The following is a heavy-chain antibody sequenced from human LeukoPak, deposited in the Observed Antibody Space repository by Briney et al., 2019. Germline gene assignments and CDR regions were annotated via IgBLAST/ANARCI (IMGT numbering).Heavy chain of an antibody. CDR1: GFTVRSTF. V-gene: IGHV3-66*01. J-gene: IGHJ3*01. CDR2: IYSGGST. Sequence: GALRHSCAASGFTVRSTFMRWVRPAPGKGLAWVSVIYSGGSTYYADSVRGRFTISRDNSKNTLYLQMNSLRAEDTAVYYCARDRQAAGVVVASDAFDVWGQGTMVTVSS. CDR3: ARDRQAAGVVVASDAFDV. D-gene: IGHD2-15*01.